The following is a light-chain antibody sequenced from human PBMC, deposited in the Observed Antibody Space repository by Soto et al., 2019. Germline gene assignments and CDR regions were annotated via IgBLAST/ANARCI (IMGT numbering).Light chain of an antibody. CDR2: GVS. CDR1: QSLNSF. Sequence: EIVMTQSPATLSVSPGERATLSCRASQSLNSFLAWYQQKPGQAPRLLLYGVSSRATGIPARFSGSGSGTEFTLTISSLQSEDFAVYYCQQYNAWPLTFGQGTKVDIK. CDR3: QQYNAWPLT. J-gene: IGKJ1*01. V-gene: IGKV3-15*01.